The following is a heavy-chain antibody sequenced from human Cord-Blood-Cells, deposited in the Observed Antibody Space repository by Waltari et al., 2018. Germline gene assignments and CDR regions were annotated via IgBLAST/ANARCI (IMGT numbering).Heavy chain of an antibody. CDR1: GGTFSSYA. Sequence: QVQLVQSGAEVKKPGSSVKVSCKASGGTFSSYAISWVRQAPGQGLEWMGGIIPILGIANYAQKCQGRVTITADESTSTAYMELSSLRSEDTAVYYCARDWAAAGTGAFDIWGQGTMVTVSS. V-gene: IGHV1-69*04. CDR2: IIPILGIA. CDR3: ARDWAAAGTGAFDI. D-gene: IGHD6-13*01. J-gene: IGHJ3*02.